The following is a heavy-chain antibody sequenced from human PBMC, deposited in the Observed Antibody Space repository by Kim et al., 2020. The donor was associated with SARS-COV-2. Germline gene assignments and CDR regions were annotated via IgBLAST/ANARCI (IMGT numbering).Heavy chain of an antibody. CDR1: GFTFSSYA. D-gene: IGHD6-13*01. V-gene: IGHV3-23*03. Sequence: GGSLRLSCAASGFTFSSYAMSWVRHAPGKGLECVSVIYSGGSSTYYADPVNGRLTISSDNPKNTLYLQMNSLRAEDTAVYYCAKDPTSSSWNAEQGYDYWDQGTLVTVSS. CDR3: AKDPTSSSWNAEQGYDY. J-gene: IGHJ4*02. CDR2: IYSGGSST.